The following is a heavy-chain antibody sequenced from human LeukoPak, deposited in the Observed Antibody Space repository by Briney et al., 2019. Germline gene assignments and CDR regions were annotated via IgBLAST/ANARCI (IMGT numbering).Heavy chain of an antibody. J-gene: IGHJ6*03. D-gene: IGHD3-3*01. CDR2: IKQDGSEK. Sequence: GGSLRLSCAASGFTFSIYWMSWVPQAPGKGLEWVANIKQDGSEKYYVDAVKGRFTISRDNAKNSLYLQMNSLRAEDTAVYYCANQYYDFWSGYVPEYYYYYYMDVWGKGTTVTVSS. CDR1: GFTFSIYW. CDR3: ANQYYDFWSGYVPEYYYYYYMDV. V-gene: IGHV3-7*01.